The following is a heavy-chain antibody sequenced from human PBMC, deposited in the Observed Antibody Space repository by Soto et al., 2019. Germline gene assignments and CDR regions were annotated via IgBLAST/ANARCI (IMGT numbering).Heavy chain of an antibody. CDR3: ARSPTIFGVVIPNAFDI. CDR2: ISAYNGNT. V-gene: IGHV1-18*01. Sequence: ASVKASCKASGYTFTSYGISWVRQAPGQGLEWMGWISAYNGNTNYAQKLQGRVTMTTDTSTSTAYMELRSLRSDDTAVYYCARSPTIFGVVIPNAFDIWGQGTMVTVSS. J-gene: IGHJ3*02. CDR1: GYTFTSYG. D-gene: IGHD3-3*01.